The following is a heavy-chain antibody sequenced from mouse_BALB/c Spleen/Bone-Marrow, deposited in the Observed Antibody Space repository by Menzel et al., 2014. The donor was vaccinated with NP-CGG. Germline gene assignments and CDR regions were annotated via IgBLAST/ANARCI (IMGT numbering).Heavy chain of an antibody. CDR2: ITKGGGST. CDR3: ARQLAYAMDY. V-gene: IGHV5-12*02. J-gene: IGHJ4*01. Sequence: EVKLEESGGGLVQPGGSLKLSCATSGFTFSDYYMYWVRQTPEKRLEWVAYITKGGGSTYYPDIVKGRFTISRDNAKNTLYLQMSRLKSEDTVMYYCARQLAYAMDYWGQGTSVTVSS. CDR1: GFTFSDYY. D-gene: IGHD4-1*01.